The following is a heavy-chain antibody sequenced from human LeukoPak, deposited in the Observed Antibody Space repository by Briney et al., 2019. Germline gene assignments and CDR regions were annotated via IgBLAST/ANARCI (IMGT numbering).Heavy chain of an antibody. V-gene: IGHV3-21*04. D-gene: IGHD6-6*01. CDR2: ISSSGSYI. CDR1: GFTFSSYS. CDR3: ARHRSSWLIDY. J-gene: IGHJ4*02. Sequence: GALRLSCAASGFTFSSYSMNWVRQAPGKGLEWVSSISSSGSYIYYADSVKGRFTTSRDNAKNSLYLQMNSLRAEDTAVYYCARHRSSWLIDYWGQGTLVTVSS.